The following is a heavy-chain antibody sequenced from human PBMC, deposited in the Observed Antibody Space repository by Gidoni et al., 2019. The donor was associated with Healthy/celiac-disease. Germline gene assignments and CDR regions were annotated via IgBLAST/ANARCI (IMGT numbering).Heavy chain of an antibody. J-gene: IGHJ4*02. CDR3: ARGEGASYGDYVY. D-gene: IGHD4-17*01. CDR1: GGSISSYY. Sequence: QVQLQESGPGLVKPSETLSLTCTVSGGSISSYYWSWIRQPPGKGLEWIGYIYYSGSTNYNPSLKSRVTISVDTSKNQFSLKLSSVTAADTAVYYCARGEGASYGDYVYWGQGTLVTVSS. CDR2: IYYSGST. V-gene: IGHV4-59*01.